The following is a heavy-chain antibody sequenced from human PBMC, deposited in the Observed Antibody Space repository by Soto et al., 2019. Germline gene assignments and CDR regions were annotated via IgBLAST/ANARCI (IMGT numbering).Heavy chain of an antibody. D-gene: IGHD3-10*01. CDR2: IWYNGSNK. CDR1: GFTFSSYG. CDR3: ARDAGGILLVNY. V-gene: IGHV3-33*01. J-gene: IGHJ4*02. Sequence: QVQLVESGGGVVQPGRSLRLSCAASGFTFSSYGMHWVRQAPGKGLEWVAVIWYNGSNKYYADSVKGRFTISRDNSKNTLYLQMNSLRAEDTAVYYCARDAGGILLVNYWGQGTLVTVSS.